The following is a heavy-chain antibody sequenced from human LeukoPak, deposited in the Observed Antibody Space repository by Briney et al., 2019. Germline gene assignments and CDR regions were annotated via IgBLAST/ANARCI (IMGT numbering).Heavy chain of an antibody. CDR1: GYTFTSYD. V-gene: IGHV1-8*01. J-gene: IGHJ3*02. D-gene: IGHD5-18*01. Sequence: ASVKVSCKASGYTFTSYDINWVRQATGQGLEWMGWMNPNSGNTGYAQKFQGRVTITTDESTSTAYMELSSLRSEDTAVYYCARDASDTAMDNDAFDIWGQGTMVTVSS. CDR3: ARDASDTAMDNDAFDI. CDR2: MNPNSGNT.